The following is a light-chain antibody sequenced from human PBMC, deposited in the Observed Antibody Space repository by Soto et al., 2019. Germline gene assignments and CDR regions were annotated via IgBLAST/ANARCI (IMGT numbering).Light chain of an antibody. CDR2: DAS. CDR1: QDISNY. Sequence: DIQMTQSPSSLSASIGDRVTITCQASQDISNYLNWYQQKPGKAPKLLIYDASNLQTGVPSRFRGSVSGTDFTFTISSLQPVDIATYYCQQYDNLPRFTFGPGTKVDIK. J-gene: IGKJ3*01. CDR3: QQYDNLPRFT. V-gene: IGKV1-33*01.